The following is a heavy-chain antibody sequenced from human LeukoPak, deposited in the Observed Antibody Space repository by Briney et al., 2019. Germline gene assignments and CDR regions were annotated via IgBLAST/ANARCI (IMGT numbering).Heavy chain of an antibody. CDR2: INPSGGST. Sequence: ASVKVSCKASGYTFTSYYMHWVRQAPGQGLEWMGIINPSGGSTSYAQKFQGRVTMTRDTSTSTVYMELSSLRSEDTAVYYCARAGSNRITIFGVVNRGYRGFNWFDPWGQGTLVTVSS. V-gene: IGHV1-46*01. CDR3: ARAGSNRITIFGVVNRGYRGFNWFDP. J-gene: IGHJ5*02. D-gene: IGHD3-3*01. CDR1: GYTFTSYY.